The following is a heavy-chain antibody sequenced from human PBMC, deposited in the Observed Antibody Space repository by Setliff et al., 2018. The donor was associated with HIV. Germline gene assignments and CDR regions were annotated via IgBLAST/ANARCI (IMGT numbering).Heavy chain of an antibody. J-gene: IGHJ4*02. D-gene: IGHD3-10*01. V-gene: IGHV4-59*08. CDR1: GGSISSHY. CDR2: IYYSGGT. Sequence: SETLSLTCTVSGGSISSHYWNWIRQPPGKGLEWIGYIYYSGGTNYNPSLKSRVTISVDTSKNQFSLKLSSVTAADTAVYYCARIWFGELLYTYYFDYWGQGTLVTVSS. CDR3: ARIWFGELLYTYYFDY.